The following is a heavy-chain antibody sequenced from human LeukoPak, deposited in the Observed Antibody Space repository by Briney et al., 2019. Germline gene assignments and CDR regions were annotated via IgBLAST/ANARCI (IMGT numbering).Heavy chain of an antibody. Sequence: SVKVSCKASGGTFSSYAISWVRQAPGQGLEWMGRIIPILGIANYAQKFQGRVTITADKSMSTAYMELSSLRSEATAVYYCARPGLPYYDSSGYYYWFDPWGQGTLVTVSS. J-gene: IGHJ5*02. V-gene: IGHV1-69*04. CDR1: GGTFSSYA. D-gene: IGHD3-22*01. CDR2: IIPILGIA. CDR3: ARPGLPYYDSSGYYYWFDP.